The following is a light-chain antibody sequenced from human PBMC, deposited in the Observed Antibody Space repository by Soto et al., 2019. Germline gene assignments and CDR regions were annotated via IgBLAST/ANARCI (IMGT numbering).Light chain of an antibody. V-gene: IGKV3-15*01. CDR3: QQYNDWPVT. CDR1: QSVSSN. CDR2: GAS. Sequence: EIVMTQSPATLSVSPGERATLSCRASQSVSSNLAWYQQKPGQAPRLLLYGASTRATGIPASFSGSGSGTEFTLTISSLQTEDFAIYYCQQYNDWPVTFGQGTRLEIK. J-gene: IGKJ5*01.